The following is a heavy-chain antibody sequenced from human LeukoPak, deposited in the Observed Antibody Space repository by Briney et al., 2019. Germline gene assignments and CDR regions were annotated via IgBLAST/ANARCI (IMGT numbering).Heavy chain of an antibody. J-gene: IGHJ1*01. V-gene: IGHV3-64*04. CDR1: GFTFSAYA. CDR2: ISSNGGSS. Sequence: GGSLRLSCSASGFTFSAYAMYWVRQAPGKGLEYVSGISSNGGSSFYADSVKGRFTISRDNSKNTLYLQMNSLRAEDTAVYYCASDSYSPEYFQHWGQGTLVTVSS. D-gene: IGHD2-15*01. CDR3: ASDSYSPEYFQH.